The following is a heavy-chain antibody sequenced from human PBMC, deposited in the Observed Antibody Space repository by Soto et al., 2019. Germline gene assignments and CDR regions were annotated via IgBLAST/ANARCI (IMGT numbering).Heavy chain of an antibody. CDR1: GFTFSDFE. CDR2: ISYDGSNQ. Sequence: QVQLVESGVGVVQPGRSLRLSCSASGFTFSDFEIYWVRQAPGKGMDWVSFISYDGSNQYYAGSVKGRFTVSRDNSKNTPFLLMNSLRPEDTAVYFCARRTGTAPRWDYWCQGTLVTVSS. J-gene: IGHJ4*02. CDR3: ARRTGTAPRWDY. D-gene: IGHD1-7*01. V-gene: IGHV3-30-3*01.